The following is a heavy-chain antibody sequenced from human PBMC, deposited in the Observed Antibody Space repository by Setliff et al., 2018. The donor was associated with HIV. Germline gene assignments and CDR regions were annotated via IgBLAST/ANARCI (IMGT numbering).Heavy chain of an antibody. CDR3: ASGSGYCTKGDCYIGVHRTPDKYYFDS. D-gene: IGHD2-8*01. J-gene: IGHJ4*02. CDR1: GGTFSNYA. CDR2: IVPLFGTT. V-gene: IGHV1-69*05. Sequence: SVKVSCKASGGTFSNYAITWVRHAPGQGLEWMGGIVPLFGTTNYAQNFQGRLTITTDQIMTTAYMELTSLRSEDTAVYYCASGSGYCTKGDCYIGVHRTPDKYYFDSWGQGTLVTVSS.